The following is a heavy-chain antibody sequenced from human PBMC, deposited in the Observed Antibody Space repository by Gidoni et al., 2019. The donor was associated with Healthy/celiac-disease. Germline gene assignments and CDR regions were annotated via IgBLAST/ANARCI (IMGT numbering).Heavy chain of an antibody. CDR1: GFSFSSYS. Sequence: EVQLVASGGGLVQPGGSLRLSCAASGFSFSSYSINWVRQAPGKGLEWVSYISSSSSTIYYADSVKGRFTISRDNAKNSLYLQMNSLRDEDTAVYYCAREDEFDQRRTPFDYWGQGTLVTVSS. J-gene: IGHJ4*02. CDR2: ISSSSSTI. V-gene: IGHV3-48*02. CDR3: AREDEFDQRRTPFDY. D-gene: IGHD3-10*01.